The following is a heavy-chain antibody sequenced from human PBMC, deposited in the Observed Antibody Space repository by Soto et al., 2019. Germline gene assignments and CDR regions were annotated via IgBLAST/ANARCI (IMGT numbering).Heavy chain of an antibody. D-gene: IGHD3-10*01. CDR3: AKAVIALQYYYGMDV. Sequence: PGGSLRLSCAASGFTFSSCGMHWVRQAPGKGLEWVAVVSYDGSSKFYADSVKGRFTISRDNSKNTLYLQMNSLRAEDTAVYYCAKAVIALQYYYGMDVWGQGTTVTVSS. V-gene: IGHV3-30*18. CDR1: GFTFSSCG. J-gene: IGHJ6*02. CDR2: VSYDGSSK.